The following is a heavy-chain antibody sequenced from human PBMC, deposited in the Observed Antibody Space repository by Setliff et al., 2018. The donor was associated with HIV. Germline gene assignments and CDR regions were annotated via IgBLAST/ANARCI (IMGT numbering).Heavy chain of an antibody. CDR1: GFFFSNYP. CDR3: MRETVGAFDH. Sequence: GGSMRLSCAVCGFFFSNYPINWLSQAPGEVLEWVSSISSSSVRRDVHYADSVKGRFTISRDNAKNTLYLQMNSLRADDTAVYYCMRETVGAFDHWGQGALVTVSS. CDR2: ISSSSVRRDV. J-gene: IGHJ4*02. V-gene: IGHV3-21*01.